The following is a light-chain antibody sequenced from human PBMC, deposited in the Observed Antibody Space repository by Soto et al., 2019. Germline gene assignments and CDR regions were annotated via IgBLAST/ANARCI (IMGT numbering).Light chain of an antibody. CDR2: DVT. CDR1: SSDVGGYEY. V-gene: IGLV2-14*01. Sequence: QSVLSQPASVSGSPGQSITISCTGTSSDVGGYEYVSWYQHQPDKAPKLIIYDVTNRPSGVSTRFSGSKSGNTASLTISGIQHEQEPDYYCASIKRSSTSVFGTGTKVTV. CDR3: ASIKRSSTSV. J-gene: IGLJ1*01.